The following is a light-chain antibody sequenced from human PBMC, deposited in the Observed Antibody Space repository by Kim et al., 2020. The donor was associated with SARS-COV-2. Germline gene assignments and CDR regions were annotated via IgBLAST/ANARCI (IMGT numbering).Light chain of an antibody. CDR3: QVWDSSSDHPV. V-gene: IGLV3-21*04. J-gene: IGLJ3*02. CDR1: NRVSRS. CDR2: YDS. Sequence: ARGRQARMTWGRNNRVSRSVHWYQQKPGQAPGLVIYYDSDRPSGIPERFSGSNSGNTATLTISRVEAGDEADYYCQVWDSSSDHPVFGGGTQLTVL.